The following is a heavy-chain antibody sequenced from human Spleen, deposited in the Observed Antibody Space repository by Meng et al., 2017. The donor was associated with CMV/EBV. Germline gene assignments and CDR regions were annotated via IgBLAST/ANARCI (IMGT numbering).Heavy chain of an antibody. Sequence: GESLKISCAASGVTVSSDYMSWVRQAPGRGLQWVSVIYTADYTYYADSVKGRFTISRDNSKNTLYLQMNSLKVEDTAVYYCAGIRTSGTGNSVSYYFDYWGRGTLVTVSS. J-gene: IGHJ4*02. CDR2: IYTADYT. CDR3: AGIRTSGTGNSVSYYFDY. CDR1: GVTVSSDY. D-gene: IGHD3-10*01. V-gene: IGHV3-66*02.